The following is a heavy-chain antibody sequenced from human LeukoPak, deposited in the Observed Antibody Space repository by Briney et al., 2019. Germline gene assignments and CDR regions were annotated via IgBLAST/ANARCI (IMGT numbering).Heavy chain of an antibody. CDR3: GASENFDY. V-gene: IGHV3-74*03. J-gene: IGHJ4*02. CDR2: ISRDGSTT. CDR1: GFTFSSYW. Sequence: PGGPLRLSCAASGFTFSSYWMHWVRQVPGKGLVWVSGISRDGSTTKYADSVKGRFTISRDNAKNTLYLQMNSLRAEDTSVYYCGASENFDYWGQGTLVTVSS. D-gene: IGHD4-17*01.